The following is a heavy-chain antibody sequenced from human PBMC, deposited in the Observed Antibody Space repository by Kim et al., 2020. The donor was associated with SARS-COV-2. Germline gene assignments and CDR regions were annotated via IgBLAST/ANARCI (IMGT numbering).Heavy chain of an antibody. Sequence: EPVKGRFTISRDDSKNMVFLQMNSLKSEDTALYYCVADYYDSSGYRFYDYWGQGTLVTVSS. D-gene: IGHD3-22*01. CDR3: VADYYDSSGYRFYDY. J-gene: IGHJ4*02. V-gene: IGHV3-15*01.